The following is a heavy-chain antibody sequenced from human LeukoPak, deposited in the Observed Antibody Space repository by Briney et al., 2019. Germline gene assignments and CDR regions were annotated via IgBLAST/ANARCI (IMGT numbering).Heavy chain of an antibody. J-gene: IGHJ3*02. Sequence: SETLSLTCTVSGGSISTNNWWTWVRQPPGKGLEWIGEIYHTGNTNYNPSLKSRLTMSVDKSKNQFALRQYSVTAADTAVYYCARDPGGGYKDDALDIWGQGTMVTVTS. CDR2: IYHTGNT. CDR1: GGSISTNNW. D-gene: IGHD5-12*01. CDR3: ARDPGGGYKDDALDI. V-gene: IGHV4-4*02.